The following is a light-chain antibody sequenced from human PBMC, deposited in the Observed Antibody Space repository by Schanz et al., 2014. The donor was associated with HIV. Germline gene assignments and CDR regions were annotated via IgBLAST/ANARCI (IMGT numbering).Light chain of an antibody. CDR1: NSNIGNNF. J-gene: IGLJ3*02. V-gene: IGLV1-51*01. CDR2: DND. Sequence: QSVLTQPPSVSAAPGQKVTISCSGSNSNIGNNFVSWYQQFPGTAPKILIFDNDKRPSGIPDRFSASKSGTSATLGITGLQTGDEADYFCGAWDTSLSARVFGGGTKLTVL. CDR3: GAWDTSLSARV.